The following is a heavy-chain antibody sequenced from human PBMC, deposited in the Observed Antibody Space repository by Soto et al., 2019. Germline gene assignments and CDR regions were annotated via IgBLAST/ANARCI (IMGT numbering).Heavy chain of an antibody. CDR3: ASYCSGGSCYPTYYGMDV. CDR1: GYTFIGYY. D-gene: IGHD2-15*01. J-gene: IGHJ6*02. Sequence: ASVKVSCKASGYTFIGYYIHWVRQAPGQGLEWMGWINPNSGGTNYPQKFQGRVTTTRDTSISTAYMELSRLRSDDTAVYYCASYCSGGSCYPTYYGMDVWGQGTTVTVSS. V-gene: IGHV1-2*02. CDR2: INPNSGGT.